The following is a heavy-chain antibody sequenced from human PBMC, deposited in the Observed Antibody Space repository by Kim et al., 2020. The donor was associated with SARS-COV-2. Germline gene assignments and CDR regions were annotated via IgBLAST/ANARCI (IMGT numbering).Heavy chain of an antibody. CDR2: IIQDGSEK. J-gene: IGHJ4*02. CDR1: GFTFSNYW. Sequence: GGSLRLSCVASGFTFSNYWMSWVRQAPGKGLEWVANIIQDGSEKYYVDSVKGRFTISRDNAKNSLYLQMNSLRAEDTAVYYCSRTTDNWGQGTLVTVSS. CDR3: SRTTDN. V-gene: IGHV3-7*03.